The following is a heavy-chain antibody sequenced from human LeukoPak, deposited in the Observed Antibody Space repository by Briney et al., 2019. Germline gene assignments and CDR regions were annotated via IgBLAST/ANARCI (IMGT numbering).Heavy chain of an antibody. CDR1: GGTFSSYA. V-gene: IGHV1-69*04. D-gene: IGHD3-16*01. J-gene: IGHJ3*02. CDR3: ARGGALGDGLAFDI. CDR2: IIPILGIA. Sequence: SVKVSCKASGGTFSSYAISWVRQAPGQGLEWMGRIIPILGIANYAQKFQGRVTITADKSTSTAYMELSSLRSEDTAVYYCARGGALGDGLAFDIWGQGTMVTVSS.